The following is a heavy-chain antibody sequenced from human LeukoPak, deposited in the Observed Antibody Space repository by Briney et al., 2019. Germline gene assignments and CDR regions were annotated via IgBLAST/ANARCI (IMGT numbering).Heavy chain of an antibody. CDR3: AGSRDGYKPLGY. CDR1: GGSISSGGYS. Sequence: SSQTLSLACAVSGGSISSGGYSWSWIRQPPGKGLEWIGYIYHSGSTYYNPSLKSQVTISVDRSKNQFSLKLSSVTAADTAVYYCAGSRDGYKPLGYWGQGTLVTVSS. V-gene: IGHV4-30-2*01. D-gene: IGHD5-24*01. CDR2: IYHSGST. J-gene: IGHJ4*02.